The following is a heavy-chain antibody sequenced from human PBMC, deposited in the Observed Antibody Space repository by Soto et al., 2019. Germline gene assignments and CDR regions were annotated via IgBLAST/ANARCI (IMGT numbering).Heavy chain of an antibody. CDR3: ATAYDSSGYHGYY. V-gene: IGHV5-10-1*01. CDR2: IDPSDSYT. Sequence: GESLKISCKGSGYSFTSYWISWVRQMPGKGLEWMGRIDPSDSYTNYSPSFQGHVTISADKSISTAYLQWSSLKASDTAMYYCATAYDSSGYHGYYWGQGTLVTVSS. J-gene: IGHJ4*02. D-gene: IGHD3-22*01. CDR1: GYSFTSYW.